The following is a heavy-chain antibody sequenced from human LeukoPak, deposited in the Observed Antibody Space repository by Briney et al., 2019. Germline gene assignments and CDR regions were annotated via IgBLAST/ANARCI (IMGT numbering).Heavy chain of an antibody. CDR2: IIPILGIA. CDR1: GGTFSSYA. J-gene: IGHJ4*02. V-gene: IGHV1-69*04. Sequence: ASVKVSCKASGGTFSSYAISWVRQAPGQGLEWMGRIIPILGIANYAQKFQGRVTITADKSTSTAYMELSSLRSEDTAVYYCARDPYSGSYSEHPSYYFDYWGQGTLVTVSS. D-gene: IGHD1-26*01. CDR3: ARDPYSGSYSEHPSYYFDY.